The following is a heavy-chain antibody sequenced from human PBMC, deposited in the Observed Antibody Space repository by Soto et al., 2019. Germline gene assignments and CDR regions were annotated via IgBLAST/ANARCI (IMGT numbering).Heavy chain of an antibody. J-gene: IGHJ4*02. CDR1: GGSISSYY. CDR3: ARDGPGGSVDY. Sequence: SETLSLTCTVSGGSISSYYWSWIRQPPGKGLEWIGYIYYSGSTNYNPSLKSRVTISVDTSKNQFSLKLSSVTAADTAVYYCARDGPGGSVDYWGQGTLVTVSS. CDR2: IYYSGST. V-gene: IGHV4-59*01.